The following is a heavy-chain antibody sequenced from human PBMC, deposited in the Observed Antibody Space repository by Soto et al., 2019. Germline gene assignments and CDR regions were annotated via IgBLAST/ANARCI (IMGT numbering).Heavy chain of an antibody. D-gene: IGHD2-2*01. CDR2: ISAYNGNT. J-gene: IGHJ4*02. Sequence: QVQLLQSGAEVKRPGASVKVSCKASGYTFTSYGITWVRQAPGQGLERVGWISAYNGNTHYVENFQGRVTMTTDTSKGTSYMELASLSADDTAVYYCARDLVLCSSGGCYETGGSLEYLSQGSLVTVCS. CDR3: ARDLVLCSSGGCYETGGSLEY. V-gene: IGHV1-18*01. CDR1: GYTFTSYG.